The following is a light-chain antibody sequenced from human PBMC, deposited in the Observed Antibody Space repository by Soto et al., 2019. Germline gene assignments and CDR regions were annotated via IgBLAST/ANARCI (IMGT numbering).Light chain of an antibody. CDR1: QDISDY. J-gene: IGKJ1*01. CDR2: DAP. Sequence: DFQMTQSPSSLSASVGDRVTITCQASQDISDYLNWYQQKPGAAPKLLIYDAPNLQAGVPSRFSGSGSGTEFTFTISSLQPEDVATYYCQQYNSYSRTFGQGTKVDIK. CDR3: QQYNSYSRT. V-gene: IGKV1-33*01.